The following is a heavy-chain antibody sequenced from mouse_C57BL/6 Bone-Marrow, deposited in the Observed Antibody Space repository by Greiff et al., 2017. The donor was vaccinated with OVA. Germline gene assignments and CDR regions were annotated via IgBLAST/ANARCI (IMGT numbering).Heavy chain of an antibody. V-gene: IGHV1-64*01. CDR2: IHPNSGST. CDR3: ARPLITTVPYWYFDV. J-gene: IGHJ1*03. D-gene: IGHD1-1*01. Sequence: QVQLQQPGAELVKPGASVKLSCKASGYTFPSYWMHWVKQRPGQGLEWIGMIHPNSGSTNYNEKFKSKATLTVDKSSSTAYMQLSSLTSEDSAVYYCARPLITTVPYWYFDVWGTGTTVTVSS. CDR1: GYTFPSYW.